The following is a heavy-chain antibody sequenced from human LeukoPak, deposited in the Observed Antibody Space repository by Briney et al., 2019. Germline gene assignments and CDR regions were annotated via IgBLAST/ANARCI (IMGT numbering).Heavy chain of an antibody. CDR3: TRGPIKSTASYFYYYLDV. CDR2: IRSKAYGATT. V-gene: IGHV3-49*04. J-gene: IGHJ6*03. CDR1: GFTFSSYG. Sequence: GGSLRLSCAASGFTFSSYGMSWVRQAPGKGLEWIGFIRSKAYGATTENAASVKGRFALSRDDSKSIAYLQMNSLKTEDTAVYYCTRGPIKSTASYFYYYLDVWGKGTTVTISS. D-gene: IGHD5/OR15-5a*01.